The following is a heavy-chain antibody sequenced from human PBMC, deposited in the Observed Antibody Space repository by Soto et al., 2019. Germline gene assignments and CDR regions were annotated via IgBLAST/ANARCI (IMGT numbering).Heavy chain of an antibody. CDR1: GYSFTSYW. Sequence: PGESLKISCKGSGYSFTSYWIGWVRQMPGKGLEWMGIIYPGDSDTRYSPSFQGQVTISADKSISTAYLQWSSLKASDTAMYYCARHDTVTTYYYYGMDVWGHGATVTVSS. CDR3: ARHDTVTTYYYYGMDV. V-gene: IGHV5-51*01. J-gene: IGHJ6*02. CDR2: IYPGDSDT. D-gene: IGHD4-17*01.